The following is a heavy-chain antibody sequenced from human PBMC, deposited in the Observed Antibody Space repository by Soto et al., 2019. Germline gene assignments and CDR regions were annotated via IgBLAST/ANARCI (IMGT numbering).Heavy chain of an antibody. Sequence: EVQLVESGGGLVQPGGSLRLSCAVSGFTFSSYWMHWVRQAPGKGLVWVSRIKPDGSSTSYADSVKGRFTISRDNSKNTLYLQMNSLGAEDTAVYYCAKVGGNWNYFDYWGQGTLVTVSS. V-gene: IGHV3-74*01. J-gene: IGHJ4*02. CDR2: IKPDGSST. D-gene: IGHD1-20*01. CDR3: AKVGGNWNYFDY. CDR1: GFTFSSYW.